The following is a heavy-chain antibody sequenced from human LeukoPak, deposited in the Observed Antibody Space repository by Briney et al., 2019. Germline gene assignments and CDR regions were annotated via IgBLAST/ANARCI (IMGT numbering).Heavy chain of an antibody. V-gene: IGHV3-30*01. D-gene: IGHD3-3*01. J-gene: IGHJ4*02. CDR1: GFTFSSYA. Sequence: GGSLRPSCAASGFTFSSYAMHWVRQAPGKGLEWVAVISYDGSNKYYADSVKGRFTISRDNSKNTLYLQMNSLRAEDTAVYYCARDGYYDFWSGYYLEIGFFDYWGQGTLVTVSS. CDR3: ARDGYYDFWSGYYLEIGFFDY. CDR2: ISYDGSNK.